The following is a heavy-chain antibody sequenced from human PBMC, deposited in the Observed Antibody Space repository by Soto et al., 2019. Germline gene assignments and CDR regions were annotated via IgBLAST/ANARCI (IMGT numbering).Heavy chain of an antibody. J-gene: IGHJ4*02. D-gene: IGHD1-7*01. CDR3: AKDRRAGGNYGFYSEF. CDR1: GFTFSSYG. Sequence: EVQLLESGGGLVQPGGSLRLSCAASGFTFSSYGMTWVRQAPGKGLEWVSFSSATGAGTYYADSVKGRFTISRDNSKNTLYLQMTSLRADDTAVYYWAKDRRAGGNYGFYSEFWGPGALVSVSS. V-gene: IGHV3-23*01. CDR2: SSATGAGT.